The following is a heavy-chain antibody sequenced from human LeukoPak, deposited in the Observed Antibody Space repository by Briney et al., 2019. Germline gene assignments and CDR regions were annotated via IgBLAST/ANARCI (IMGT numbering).Heavy chain of an antibody. CDR1: GGSISSYY. V-gene: IGHV4-4*07. CDR2: IYTSGST. CDR3: ARDQRCSSTSCDRYFDY. Sequence: PSQTLSLTCTVSGGSISSYYWSWIRQPAGKGLEGIGRIYTSGSTNYNPSLTSRVTMSVDTSKNQFSLKLSSVTAADTAVYYCARDQRCSSTSCDRYFDYWGQGTLVTVSS. J-gene: IGHJ4*02. D-gene: IGHD2-2*01.